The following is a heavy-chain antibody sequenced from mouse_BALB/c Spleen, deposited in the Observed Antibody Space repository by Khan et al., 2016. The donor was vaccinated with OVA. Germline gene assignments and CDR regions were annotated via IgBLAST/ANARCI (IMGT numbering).Heavy chain of an antibody. CDR1: GFSLTDYG. CDR2: IWGGGST. Sequence: QVQLKQSGPGLVAPSQSLSITCTVSGFSLTDYGVSWIRQPPGKGLEWLGVIWGGGSTYYNSALKSRLSISKDNSKSQVLLKMSSLQTDDTAMYYCAKGVWSYDFALDYWGQGTSVTVSS. V-gene: IGHV2-6-5*01. J-gene: IGHJ4*01. D-gene: IGHD1-1*02. CDR3: AKGVWSYDFALDY.